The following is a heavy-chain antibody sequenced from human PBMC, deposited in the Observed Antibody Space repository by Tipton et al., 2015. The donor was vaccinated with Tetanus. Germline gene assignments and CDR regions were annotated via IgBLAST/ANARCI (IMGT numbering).Heavy chain of an antibody. V-gene: IGHV4-59*01. CDR2: IYYSGST. J-gene: IGHJ5*02. CDR3: ARGLYDFWSGYPYWFDP. D-gene: IGHD3-3*01. Sequence: TLSLTCTVSGGSISSYYWSWIRQPPGKGLEWIGYIYYSGSTNYNPSLKSRVTISVDTSKNQFSLKLSSVTAADTAVYYCARGLYDFWSGYPYWFDPWGQGTLVTVSP. CDR1: GGSISSYY.